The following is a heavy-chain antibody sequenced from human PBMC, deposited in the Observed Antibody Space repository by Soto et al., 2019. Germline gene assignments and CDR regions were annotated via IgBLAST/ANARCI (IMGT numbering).Heavy chain of an antibody. D-gene: IGHD3-3*01. Sequence: SETLSLTCTVSGGSISSGDYYWSWIRQPPGKGLEWIGYIYYSGSTYYNPSLKSRVTISVDTSKNQFSLKLSSVTAADTAVYYCARETTIFGVVWWLHPWGQGTMVTV. J-gene: IGHJ5*02. V-gene: IGHV4-30-4*01. CDR2: IYYSGST. CDR3: ARETTIFGVVWWLHP. CDR1: GGSISSGDYY.